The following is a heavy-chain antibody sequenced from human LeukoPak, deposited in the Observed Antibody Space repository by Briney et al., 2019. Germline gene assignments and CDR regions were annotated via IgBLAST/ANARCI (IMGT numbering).Heavy chain of an antibody. Sequence: PSETLSLTCAVYGGSFSEYYWKWIRQPPGKGLEWIGEINHSGSTNYNPSLKSRVTISVDTSKNQFSLKLSSVTAADTAVYYCARGPKGYCSGGSCFQFDYWGQGTLVTVSS. D-gene: IGHD2-15*01. CDR3: ARGPKGYCSGGSCFQFDY. CDR2: INHSGST. CDR1: GGSFSEYY. V-gene: IGHV4-34*01. J-gene: IGHJ4*02.